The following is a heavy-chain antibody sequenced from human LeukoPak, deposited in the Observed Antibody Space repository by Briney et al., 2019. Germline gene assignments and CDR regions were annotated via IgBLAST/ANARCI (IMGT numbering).Heavy chain of an antibody. CDR1: GGSINSGSYY. CDR3: ARYDFWSGSYI. D-gene: IGHD3-3*01. J-gene: IGHJ3*02. CDR2: IYTSGST. V-gene: IGHV4-61*09. Sequence: SETLSLTCTVSGGSINSGSYYWSWIRQPAGKGLEWIGHIYTSGSTNYNPSPKSRVTMSLDTSKNQFSPKLRSVTAADTAVYYCARYDFWSGSYIWGQGTMVTVSS.